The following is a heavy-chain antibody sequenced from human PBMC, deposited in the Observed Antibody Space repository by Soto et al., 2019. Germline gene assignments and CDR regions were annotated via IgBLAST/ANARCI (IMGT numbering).Heavy chain of an antibody. V-gene: IGHV1-2*02. CDR1: GYTFTGYY. CDR2: INPNSGGT. Sequence: ASWKVSGKASGYTFTGYYMHWVRQAPGQGLEWMGWINPNSGGTNYAQKFQGRVTMTRDTSISTAYMELNRLRSDDTAVYYCARSYIYYDSSGEFDYWGQGTLVTGS. J-gene: IGHJ4*02. CDR3: ARSYIYYDSSGEFDY. D-gene: IGHD3-22*01.